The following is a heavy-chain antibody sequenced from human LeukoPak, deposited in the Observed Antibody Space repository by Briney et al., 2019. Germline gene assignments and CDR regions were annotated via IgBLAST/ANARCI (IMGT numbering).Heavy chain of an antibody. D-gene: IGHD3-22*01. CDR3: ARDSPYYYDSSGYLEFDY. CDR1: GFTFSSYS. V-gene: IGHV3-48*02. Sequence: GGSLRLSCAASGFTFSSYSMNWVRQAPGKGLEWVSYISSSSSTIYYADSVKGRFTISRDNAKNSLYLQMNSLRDEDTAVYYCARDSPYYYDSSGYLEFDYWGQGTLVTVSS. J-gene: IGHJ4*02. CDR2: ISSSSSTI.